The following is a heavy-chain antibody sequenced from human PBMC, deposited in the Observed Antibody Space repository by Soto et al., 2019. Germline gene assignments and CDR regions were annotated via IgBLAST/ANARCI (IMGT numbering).Heavy chain of an antibody. CDR3: ARERTTIVRGVMGGPEPHGAYYYYGMDV. V-gene: IGHV4-39*07. CDR2: IYYSGST. CDR1: GGSISSSSYY. D-gene: IGHD3-10*01. Sequence: PSETLSLTCTVSGGSISSSSYYWGWIRQPPGKGLEWIGSIYYSGSTYYNPSLKSRVTISVDTSKNQFSLKLSSVTAADTAVYYCARERTTIVRGVMGGPEPHGAYYYYGMDVWGQGTTVTVSS. J-gene: IGHJ6*02.